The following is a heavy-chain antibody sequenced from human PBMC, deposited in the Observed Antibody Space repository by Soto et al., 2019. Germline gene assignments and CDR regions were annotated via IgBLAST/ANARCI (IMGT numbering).Heavy chain of an antibody. CDR2: INHNGST. J-gene: IGHJ4*02. Sequence: HVQLQQWGAGLLKPSETLSLTCAVYGGSFSGYYWSWIRQPPGKGLEWIGEINHNGSTNYNPSLKSRVTISVDTYKNQFSLKLSSVTAAEKAVYYCARGHRYYDHLACYSAHYYFDYWGQGTLVTVSS. CDR3: ARGHRYYDHLACYSAHYYFDY. CDR1: GGSFSGYY. V-gene: IGHV4-34*01. D-gene: IGHD3-9*01.